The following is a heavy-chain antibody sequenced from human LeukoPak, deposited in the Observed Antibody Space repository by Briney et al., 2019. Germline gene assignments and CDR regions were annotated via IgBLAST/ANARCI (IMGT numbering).Heavy chain of an antibody. CDR2: ISSSGSTI. J-gene: IGHJ4*02. CDR1: GFTFSSYE. D-gene: IGHD4-17*01. V-gene: IGHV3-48*03. CDR3: ARPCSYGDGIDY. Sequence: GGSLRLSCAASGFTFSSYEMNWVRQAPGKGLEWVSYISSSGSTIYYADSVKGRFTISRDNAKNSLYLQMNSLRAEDTAVYYCARPCSYGDGIDYWGQGTLVTVSS.